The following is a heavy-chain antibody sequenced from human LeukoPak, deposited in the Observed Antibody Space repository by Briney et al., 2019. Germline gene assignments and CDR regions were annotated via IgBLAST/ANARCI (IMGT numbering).Heavy chain of an antibody. Sequence: GGSLRLSCTASGFTFSSYWMSWVRQAPGKGLEWVANIRQDGSQKNYVDSVKGRFTISRDNTKKSLYLQMNSLRVEDTAVYYCTRDVSYYDSSGYYDNFDVWGQGTMVTVSS. CDR1: GFTFSSYW. V-gene: IGHV3-7*01. CDR2: IRQDGSQK. D-gene: IGHD3-22*01. J-gene: IGHJ3*01. CDR3: TRDVSYYDSSGYYDNFDV.